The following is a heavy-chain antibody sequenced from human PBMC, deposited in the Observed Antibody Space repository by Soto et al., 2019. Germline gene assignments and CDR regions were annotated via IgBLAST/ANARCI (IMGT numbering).Heavy chain of an antibody. CDR3: ARATEQGYYYYDGMDV. J-gene: IGHJ6*02. V-gene: IGHV1-2*02. Sequence: QVQLVQSGAEVKKPGASVKDSCKASGYTFTGYYMHCVRQAPGQGLERMGWINPNSGGTNYAQKFQGRVTMTRDKSISTAYMELSRLRSDDTAVYYCARATEQGYYYYDGMDVWGQGTTVTVSS. CDR2: INPNSGGT. CDR1: GYTFTGYY.